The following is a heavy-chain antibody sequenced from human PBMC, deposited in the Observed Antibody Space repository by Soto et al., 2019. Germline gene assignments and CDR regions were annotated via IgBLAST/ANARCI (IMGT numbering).Heavy chain of an antibody. CDR3: VRRLSGSSAFDY. D-gene: IGHD2-15*01. V-gene: IGHV4-31*03. CDR1: GGSISSGTYY. Sequence: QVQLQESGPGLLKPSQTLSLTCSVSGGSISSGTYYWSWIRHRPGKGLEWIGYMYNSGTSSYSPSLKSRSVLSVDTSKNQFSLKLTSVTAADTATYFCVRRLSGSSAFDYWGLGIFVTVSS. CDR2: MYNSGTS. J-gene: IGHJ4*01.